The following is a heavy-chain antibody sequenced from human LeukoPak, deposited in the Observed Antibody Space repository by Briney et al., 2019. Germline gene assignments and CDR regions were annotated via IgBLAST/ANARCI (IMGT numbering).Heavy chain of an antibody. CDR2: MNPTVGGT. J-gene: IGHJ4*02. V-gene: IGHV1-46*01. CDR1: GYTFTSYF. CDR3: ARGMAGTEKTFDY. D-gene: IGHD6-19*01. Sequence: ASVKVSCKASGYTFTSYFVHWVRQAPGQGLEWMGIMNPTVGGTSYAQKFQGRVTMTRDTSTSTVYMELSSLRSEDTAVYYCARGMAGTEKTFDYWGQGTLVTVSS.